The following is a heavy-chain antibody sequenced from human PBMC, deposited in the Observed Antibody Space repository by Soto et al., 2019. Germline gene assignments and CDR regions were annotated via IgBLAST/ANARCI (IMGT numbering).Heavy chain of an antibody. D-gene: IGHD5-18*01. CDR1: GGSFSGYY. V-gene: IGHV4-34*01. CDR3: ARRRGYSYGSLDY. Sequence: SETLSLTCAVYGGSFSGYYWSWIRQPPGKGLEWIGEINHSGSTNYNPSLKSRVAISVDTSKNQFSLKLSSVTAADTAVYYCARRRGYSYGSLDYWGQGTLVTVSS. CDR2: INHSGST. J-gene: IGHJ4*02.